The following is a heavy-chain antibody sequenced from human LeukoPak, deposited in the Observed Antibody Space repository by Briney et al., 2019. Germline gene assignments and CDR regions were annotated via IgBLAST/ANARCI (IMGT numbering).Heavy chain of an antibody. D-gene: IGHD1-26*01. CDR2: IPYDGNNE. V-gene: IGHV3-30*04. CDR3: ARDRRGGRYELDS. Sequence: GGSLRLSCAASGFTFSSYEMNWVRQAPGKGLEWVAVIPYDGNNEHYADSVKGRFIISRDNSKNTLYLQMNTLRHEDTAVYYCARDRRGGRYELDSWGRGTLVTVSS. J-gene: IGHJ4*02. CDR1: GFTFSSYE.